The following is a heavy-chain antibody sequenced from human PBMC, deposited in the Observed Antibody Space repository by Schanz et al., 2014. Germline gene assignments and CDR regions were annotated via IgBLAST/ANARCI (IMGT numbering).Heavy chain of an antibody. J-gene: IGHJ4*02. D-gene: IGHD3-10*01. Sequence: QVQLQESGPGLVKPSQTLSLTCTVSGGSISSGGYYWSWIRQHPGKGLEWIGYIYYSGSTYYNPALKSRVTISVDTSKNQFSLKLSSVTAADTAVYYCARGGYGSRSYREFDYWGQGTLVTVSS. CDR2: IYYSGST. CDR3: ARGGYGSRSYREFDY. V-gene: IGHV4-31*03. CDR1: GGSISSGGYY.